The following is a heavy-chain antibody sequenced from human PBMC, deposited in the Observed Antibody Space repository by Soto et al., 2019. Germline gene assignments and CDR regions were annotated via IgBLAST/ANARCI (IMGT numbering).Heavy chain of an antibody. Sequence: GASVKVSCKASGYTFTSYDINWVRQATGQGLEWMGWMNPNSGKTGYAQKFQGRVTMTRNTSISTAYMELSSLRSEDTDVYYCATLIDCSGYADAFDIWGQGTMVTV. CDR2: MNPNSGKT. CDR3: ATLIDCSGYADAFDI. J-gene: IGHJ3*02. CDR1: GYTFTSYD. V-gene: IGHV1-8*01. D-gene: IGHD3-22*01.